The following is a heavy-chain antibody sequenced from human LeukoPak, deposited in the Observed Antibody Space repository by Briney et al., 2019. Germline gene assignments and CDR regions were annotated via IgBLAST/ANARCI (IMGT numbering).Heavy chain of an antibody. CDR3: ATPGGATDGAFAI. D-gene: IGHD1-26*01. CDR2: IYYSGST. Sequence: SETLSLTCTVSGGSISSSSYYWGWIRQPPGKGLEWIGSIYYSGSTNYNPSLKSRVTISVDTSKNQFSLKLSSVTAADTAVYYCATPGGATDGAFAIWGQGALVTVSS. V-gene: IGHV4-39*07. J-gene: IGHJ3*02. CDR1: GGSISSSSYY.